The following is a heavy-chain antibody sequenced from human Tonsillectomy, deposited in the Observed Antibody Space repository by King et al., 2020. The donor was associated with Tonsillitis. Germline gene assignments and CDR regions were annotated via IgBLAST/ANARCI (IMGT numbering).Heavy chain of an antibody. Sequence: EGQLVQSGGGLVQPGRSLRLSCAASGFSFDDYAMHWVRQAPGKGLEWVSGIGWNSGYIGYADSVKGRFTMSRDNAKNSLYLQMNSLRAEDTALYYCAKGRASGTVPPHFDYWGQGTLVTVSS. D-gene: IGHD3-10*01. J-gene: IGHJ4*02. V-gene: IGHV3-9*01. CDR3: AKGRASGTVPPHFDY. CDR1: GFSFDDYA. CDR2: IGWNSGYI.